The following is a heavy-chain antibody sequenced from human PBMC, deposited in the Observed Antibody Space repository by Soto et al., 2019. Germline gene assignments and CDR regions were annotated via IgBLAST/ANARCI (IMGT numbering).Heavy chain of an antibody. V-gene: IGHV3-48*02. Sequence: EVHLVESEGNLVQPGGSLRLSCAASGFTFSTYNMNWVRQAPGKGLEWLSYISGSGSTIYYADSVKGRFTISRDNANNSLTLQMKSVRDEDTAVYYCARASSSDWYVIDYWGQGTLVTVSS. CDR2: ISGSGSTI. CDR1: GFTFSTYN. CDR3: ARASSSDWYVIDY. D-gene: IGHD6-19*01. J-gene: IGHJ4*02.